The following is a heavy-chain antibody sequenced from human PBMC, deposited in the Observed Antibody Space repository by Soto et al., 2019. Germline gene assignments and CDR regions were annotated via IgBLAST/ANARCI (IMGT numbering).Heavy chain of an antibody. CDR2: IYSGGST. V-gene: IGHV3-66*01. J-gene: IGHJ6*03. D-gene: IGHD3-10*01. CDR3: AREDYVSGSYYNGGYYYMAV. Sequence: PGGSLRLSCAASGFTVSSNYMSWVRQAPGKGLEWVSVIYSGGSTYYADSVKGRFTISRDNSKNTLYLQMNSLRAEDTAVYYCAREDYVSGSYYNGGYYYMAVWGKGTTVTVSS. CDR1: GFTVSSNY.